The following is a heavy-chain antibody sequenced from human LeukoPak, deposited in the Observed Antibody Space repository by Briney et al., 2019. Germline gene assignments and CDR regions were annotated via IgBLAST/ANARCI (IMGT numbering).Heavy chain of an antibody. V-gene: IGHV2-70*11. CDR1: GFSPSTRGMY. CDR3: ARENNYGYDY. D-gene: IGHD5-18*01. CDR2: IDWDDAK. J-gene: IGHJ4*02. Sequence: SGPTLVNPTRTLTLTCTCSGFSPSTRGMYVSWIRQPPGKALEWLARIDWDDAKYYSTSLKTRLTISKDTSKNQVVLTMTNMDPVDTATYYCARENNYGYDYWGQGTLVTVSS.